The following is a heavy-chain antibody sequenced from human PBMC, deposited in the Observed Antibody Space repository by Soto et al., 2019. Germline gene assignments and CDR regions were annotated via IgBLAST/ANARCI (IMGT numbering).Heavy chain of an antibody. Sequence: PGGSLRLSYAASGFTFGGYSMNWVRQAPGKGLEWVSSISSSSSYIYYADSVKGRFTISRDNAKNSLYLQMNSLRAEDTAVYYCASQHVGVLRFLEWLSPLHYWGQGTLVTVSS. CDR3: ASQHVGVLRFLEWLSPLHY. D-gene: IGHD3-3*01. CDR2: ISSSSSYI. CDR1: GFTFGGYS. J-gene: IGHJ4*02. V-gene: IGHV3-21*01.